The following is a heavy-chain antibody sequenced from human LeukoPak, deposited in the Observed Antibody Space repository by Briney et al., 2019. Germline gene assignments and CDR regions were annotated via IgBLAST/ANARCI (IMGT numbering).Heavy chain of an antibody. J-gene: IGHJ5*02. CDR1: GFLFGSHA. CDR3: ARDLDLRQLDP. V-gene: IGHV3-23*01. Sequence: GGSLRVSCAASGFLFGSHAMNWVRQAPGKGLDWVSGISGSGGSTYYADSVKGWFTISRGNSKNTLYLQMNSLRAEDTAVYYCARDLDLRQLDPWGQGTLVTVSS. D-gene: IGHD5-18*01. CDR2: ISGSGGST.